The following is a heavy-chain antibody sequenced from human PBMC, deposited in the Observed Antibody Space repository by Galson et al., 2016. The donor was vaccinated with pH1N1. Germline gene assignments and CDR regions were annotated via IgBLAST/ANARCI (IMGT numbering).Heavy chain of an antibody. D-gene: IGHD3-3*01. CDR2: INRYGNNV. J-gene: IGHJ6*02. CDR3: AREGITVFGVSL. V-gene: IGHV3-21*01. Sequence: SLRLSCAGSGFIFSSSSMNWVRQAPGKGPEWVSSINRYGNNVFYAESMKGRFTTSRDNAKNSLYLQMDSLRLEDTAIYFCAREGITVFGVSLWGPGTTVVVSS. CDR1: GFIFSSSS.